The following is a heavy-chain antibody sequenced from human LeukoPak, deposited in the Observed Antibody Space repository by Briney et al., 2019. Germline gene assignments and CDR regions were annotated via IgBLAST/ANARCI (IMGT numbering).Heavy chain of an antibody. CDR3: AKLTYYDFWSGYYIVFDY. D-gene: IGHD3-3*01. J-gene: IGHJ4*02. CDR2: ISGSGGST. CDR1: GFTFSSYA. V-gene: IGHV3-23*01. Sequence: PGGSLRLSCAASGFTFSSYAMSWVRQAPGKGLEWVSAISGSGGSTYYADSVKGRFTISRDNSKNTRYLQMNSLRDEDTAVYYCAKLTYYDFWSGYYIVFDYWGQGTLVTVSS.